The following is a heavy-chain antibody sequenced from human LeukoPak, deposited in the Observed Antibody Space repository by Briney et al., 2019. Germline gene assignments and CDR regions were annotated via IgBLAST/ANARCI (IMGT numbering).Heavy chain of an antibody. D-gene: IGHD5-18*01. Sequence: PSETLSLTCTVSGGSISSSSYYWGWIRQPPGKGLEWIGSIYYSGSTYYNPSLKSRITISVDTSKNQFSLKLSSVTAADTAVYYCARQEVTYFDYWGQGTLVTVSS. J-gene: IGHJ4*02. CDR1: GGSISSSSYY. CDR2: IYYSGST. CDR3: ARQEVTYFDY. V-gene: IGHV4-39*01.